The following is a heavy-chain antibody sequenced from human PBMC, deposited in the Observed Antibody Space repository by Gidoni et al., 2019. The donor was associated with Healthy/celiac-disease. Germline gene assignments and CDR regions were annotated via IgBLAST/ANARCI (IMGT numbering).Heavy chain of an antibody. CDR1: GGHFSSHA. CDR2: IIPIFGTA. Sequence: QLQLVQSGAEVKKPGSSEQVSCKASGGHFSSHAISWVRQAPGQGLEWMGGIIPIFGTANYAQKFQGRVTITADESTSTAYMELSSLRSEDTAVYYCARSSDILTALGWFDPWGQGTLVTVSS. J-gene: IGHJ5*02. D-gene: IGHD3-9*01. V-gene: IGHV1-69*01. CDR3: ARSSDILTALGWFDP.